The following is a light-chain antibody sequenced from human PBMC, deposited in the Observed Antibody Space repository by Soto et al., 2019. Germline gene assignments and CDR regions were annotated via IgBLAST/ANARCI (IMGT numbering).Light chain of an antibody. CDR2: DVT. J-gene: IGLJ2*01. Sequence: QSALTQPASVSGSPGQSITISCTGANSDIGSYNYVSWYQQHPGTAPKLLIYDVTKWPSGVSNRFSGSKSGNTASLTISGLKVEDEADYYYSSYTSDSTLVFGGGTKVTVL. V-gene: IGLV2-14*01. CDR1: NSDIGSYNY. CDR3: SSYTSDSTLV.